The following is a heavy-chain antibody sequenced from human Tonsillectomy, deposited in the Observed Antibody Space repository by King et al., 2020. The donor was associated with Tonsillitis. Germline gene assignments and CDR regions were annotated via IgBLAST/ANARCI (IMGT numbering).Heavy chain of an antibody. V-gene: IGHV3-30*04. J-gene: IGHJ6*02. Sequence: HVQLVESGGGVVQPGRSLRLSCAASGFTFSSYVMHWVRQAPGEGLEWVAVISYDGSKKYYADSVKGRFTISRDNSKNTLYLQMSSLRAEDTAVYYCARMGYSYGERLDYYYGMDVWGQGPRSTSP. CDR3: ARMGYSYGERLDYYYGMDV. CDR1: GFTFSSYV. CDR2: ISYDGSKK. D-gene: IGHD5-18*01.